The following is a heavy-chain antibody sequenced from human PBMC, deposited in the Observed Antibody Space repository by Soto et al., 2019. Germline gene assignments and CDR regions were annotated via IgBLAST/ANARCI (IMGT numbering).Heavy chain of an antibody. D-gene: IGHD3-10*01. J-gene: IGHJ4*02. V-gene: IGHV3-30*18. CDR2: ISYDGSNK. CDR3: AKDRETYYGSESYPRDYFDY. CDR1: GFTFSSYG. Sequence: QVQLVESGGGVVQPGRSLRLSCAASGFTFSSYGMHWVRQAPGKGLEWVAVISYDGSNKYYADSVKGRFTISRDNSKNTLYLQMNSLRAEDTAVYYCAKDRETYYGSESYPRDYFDYWGQGTLVTVSS.